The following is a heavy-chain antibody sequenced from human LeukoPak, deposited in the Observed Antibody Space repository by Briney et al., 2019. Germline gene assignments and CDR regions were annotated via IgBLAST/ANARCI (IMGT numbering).Heavy chain of an antibody. CDR3: ASTSGYCSGGNCYSAFDY. V-gene: IGHV4-59*01. CDR2: IYYSGST. CDR1: GGSISSYY. D-gene: IGHD2-15*01. Sequence: SETLSLTCTVSGGSISSYYWSWIRQPPGKGLEWIGYIYYSGSTNYNPSLKSRVTISVDTSKNQFSLKLSSVTAADTAVYYCASTSGYCSGGNCYSAFDYWGQGTLVTVSS. J-gene: IGHJ4*02.